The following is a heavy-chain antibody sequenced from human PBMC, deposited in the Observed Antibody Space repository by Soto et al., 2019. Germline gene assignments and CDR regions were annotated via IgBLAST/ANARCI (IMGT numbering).Heavy chain of an antibody. CDR2: INPNGGVT. CDR3: ARESGGATATLDYYYFYMDV. V-gene: IGHV1-2*04. Sequence: QVQLVQSGAEVRKPGASVTVSCRSSGDSFNDYYIHWVRQAPGQGFEWMGWINPNGGVTKYAQKFQGWVSMTRDTSIRKVYMQLGRLRSDDTAVYYCARESGGATATLDYYYFYMDVWGTGTTVTVSS. J-gene: IGHJ6*03. CDR1: GDSFNDYY. D-gene: IGHD5-12*01.